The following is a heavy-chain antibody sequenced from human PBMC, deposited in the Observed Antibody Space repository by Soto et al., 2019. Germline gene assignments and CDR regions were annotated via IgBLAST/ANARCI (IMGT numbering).Heavy chain of an antibody. CDR1: GFPVSSNY. CDR2: IYSGGST. Sequence: SLILSCASSGFPVSSNYMILVRQDQGKGLEWVSVIYSGGSTYYADSVKGRFTISRDNSKNTLYLQMNSLRAEDTAVYYCARDNVSEPYYYYGMDVWGQGTTVTGSS. D-gene: IGHD2-8*01. J-gene: IGHJ6*02. CDR3: ARDNVSEPYYYYGMDV. V-gene: IGHV3-53*01.